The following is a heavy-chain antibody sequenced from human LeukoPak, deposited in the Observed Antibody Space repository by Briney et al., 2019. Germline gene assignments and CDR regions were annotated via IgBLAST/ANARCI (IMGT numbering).Heavy chain of an antibody. V-gene: IGHV3-53*01. D-gene: IGHD1-14*01. Sequence: GGSLRLSCAASGFTVSSNYMSWVRQAPGKGLEWVSVIYSGGSTYYADSVKGRFTISRDNSKNTLYLQMNSLRAEDTAVYYCARVGSGSAYYYGMDVWGQGTTVTVSS. J-gene: IGHJ6*02. CDR3: ARVGSGSAYYYGMDV. CDR2: IYSGGST. CDR1: GFTVSSNY.